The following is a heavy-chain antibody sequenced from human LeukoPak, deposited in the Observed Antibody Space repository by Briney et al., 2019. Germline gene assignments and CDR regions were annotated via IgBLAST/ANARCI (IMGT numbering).Heavy chain of an antibody. CDR2: IIPIFGTA. V-gene: IGHV1-69*05. D-gene: IGHD2-21*02. J-gene: IGHJ4*02. Sequence: GASVKVSCKASGGTFSSYAISWVRQAPGQGLEWMGGIIPIFGTANYAQKFQGRVTITTDESTSTAYMELSSLRSEDTAVYYCARVGEDCGCDARGCYFDYWGQGTLVTVSS. CDR1: GGTFSSYA. CDR3: ARVGEDCGCDARGCYFDY.